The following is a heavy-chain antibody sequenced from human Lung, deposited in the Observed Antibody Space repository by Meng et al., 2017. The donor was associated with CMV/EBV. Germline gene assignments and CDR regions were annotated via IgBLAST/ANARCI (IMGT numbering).Heavy chain of an antibody. CDR3: AGRREVVVAAYFSYYFDH. D-gene: IGHD2-15*01. V-gene: IGHV1-69*02. Sequence: TFNSYTITWGRQAPGQGPEWMGRIVPALGVTNYEQQFQDRVNIIADKSTSTSYMELRSLRSDDTAIYYCAGRREVVVAAYFSYYFDHWGRGALVTVSS. CDR2: IVPALGVT. J-gene: IGHJ4*02. CDR1: TFNSYT.